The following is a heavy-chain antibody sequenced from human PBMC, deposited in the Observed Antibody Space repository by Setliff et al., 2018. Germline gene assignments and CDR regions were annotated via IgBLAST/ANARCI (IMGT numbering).Heavy chain of an antibody. CDR2: MSPDSDRK. J-gene: IGHJ4*02. Sequence: GASVKVSCKASGYIFTNHDINWVRQAPGQGLEWMGWMSPDSDRKASAQKFQGRVTMTRNSSISTFYMELSSLRSDDTAVYYCARGVGAVGDYWGQGTLVTVSS. CDR1: GYIFTNHD. CDR3: ARGVGAVGDY. V-gene: IGHV1-8*01. D-gene: IGHD1-26*01.